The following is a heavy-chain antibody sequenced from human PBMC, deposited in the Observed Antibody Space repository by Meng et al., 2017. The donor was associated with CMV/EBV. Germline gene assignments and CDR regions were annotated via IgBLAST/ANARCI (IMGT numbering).Heavy chain of an antibody. D-gene: IGHD1-1*01. Sequence: GESLKISCAASGFTFSSYEMNWVRQAPGKGLEWVSYISSSGSTKYYADSVKGRFTISRDNAKKSLYLQMYSLRAGDTAVYYCARDSLEPTGVGFDFWGQGTLVTVSS. CDR1: GFTFSSYE. CDR2: ISSSGSTK. CDR3: ARDSLEPTGVGFDF. J-gene: IGHJ4*02. V-gene: IGHV3-48*03.